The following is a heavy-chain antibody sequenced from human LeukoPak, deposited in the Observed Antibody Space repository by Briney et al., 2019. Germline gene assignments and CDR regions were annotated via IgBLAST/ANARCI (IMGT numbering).Heavy chain of an antibody. CDR3: SRGAVNRYYYGLDV. CDR1: GLTFGDYA. CDR2: IRSKTFGGTT. V-gene: IGHV3-49*03. J-gene: IGHJ6*02. D-gene: IGHD6-19*01. Sequence: GGSLRLSCTAAGLTFGDYAMSWFRQAPGKGLEWVGFIRSKTFGGTTEYAASVKGRFSISRDDSKSIAYLQMNSLKTEDTAVYYCSRGAVNRYYYGLDVWGQGTTVTVSS.